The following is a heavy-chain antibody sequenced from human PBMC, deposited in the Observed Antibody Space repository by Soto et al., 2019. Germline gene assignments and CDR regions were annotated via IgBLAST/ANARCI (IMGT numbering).Heavy chain of an antibody. J-gene: IGHJ5*02. CDR3: ARVRNSCWSQVSWFDP. V-gene: IGHV1-3*01. CDR1: GYTFTSYA. Sequence: ASVKVSCKASGYTFTSYAMHWVRQAPGQRLEWMGWINAGNGNTKYSQKFQGRVTITRDTSASTAYMELSSLRSEDTAVYYCARVRNSCWSQVSWFDPWGQGTLVTVSS. CDR2: INAGNGNT. D-gene: IGHD6-19*01.